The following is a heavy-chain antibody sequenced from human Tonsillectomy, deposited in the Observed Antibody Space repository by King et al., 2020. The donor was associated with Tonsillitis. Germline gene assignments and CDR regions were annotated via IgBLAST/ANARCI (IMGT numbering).Heavy chain of an antibody. J-gene: IGHJ6*02. CDR1: GGSISRRSFY. CDR3: ASYDSSCYKYYYYGMYV. CDR2: IHYSGIT. V-gene: IGHV4-39*01. D-gene: IGHD3-22*01. Sequence: LQLQESGPGLVKPSETLSLTCTVSGGSISRRSFYWGWIRQPPGKGLERIGNIHYSGITYYNPSLKSRVTISVDTSKKQFSLKLSSVTAADTAVYYCASYDSSCYKYYYYGMYVWGQGTTVTVSS.